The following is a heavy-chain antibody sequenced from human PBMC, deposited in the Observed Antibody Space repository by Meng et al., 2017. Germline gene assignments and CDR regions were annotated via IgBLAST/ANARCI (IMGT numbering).Heavy chain of an antibody. V-gene: IGHV4-34*01. CDR2: VSDGGYN. CDR1: GGSFSGHY. CDR3: ARNRYDRSTHVFDP. J-gene: IGHJ5*02. D-gene: IGHD3-22*01. Sequence: VQLQQWGAGLLKPSETLSLTCTVYGGSFSGHYWSWIRQAPGEGLEWIGEVSDGGYNKYNPALKSRVTVSGDTSKNEVSLKLISVTAADTAVYYCARNRYDRSTHVFDPWGQGTLVTVSS.